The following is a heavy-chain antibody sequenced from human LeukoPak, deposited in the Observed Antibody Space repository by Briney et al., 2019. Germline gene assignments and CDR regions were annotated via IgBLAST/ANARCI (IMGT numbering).Heavy chain of an antibody. Sequence: GASVKVSCKASGYTFTGYYMHWVRQAPGQGLEWMGWINPNSGGTNYAQKFQGRVTMTRDTSISTAYMELSRLRSDDTAVYYCARESLGSYKTVVIVARGHDAFDMWGQGTMVTVSS. V-gene: IGHV1-2*02. CDR3: ARESLGSYKTVVIVARGHDAFDM. J-gene: IGHJ3*02. CDR2: INPNSGGT. D-gene: IGHD3-22*01. CDR1: GYTFTGYY.